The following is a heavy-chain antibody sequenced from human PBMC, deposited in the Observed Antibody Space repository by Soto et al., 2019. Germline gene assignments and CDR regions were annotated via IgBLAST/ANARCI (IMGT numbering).Heavy chain of an antibody. J-gene: IGHJ5*02. D-gene: IGHD3-10*01. V-gene: IGHV3-30*03. Sequence: QVQLVESGGGVVQPGRSLRLSCAASGFTFSSYGMHWVRQAPGKGLEWVAVISYDGSNKYYADSVKGRFTISRDNSKNTLYLQMNSLRAEDTAVYYCASDLYGSGSSWGQGTLVTVSS. CDR3: ASDLYGSGSS. CDR2: ISYDGSNK. CDR1: GFTFSSYG.